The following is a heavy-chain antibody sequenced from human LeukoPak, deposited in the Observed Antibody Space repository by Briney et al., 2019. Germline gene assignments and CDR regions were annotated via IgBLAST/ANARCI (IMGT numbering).Heavy chain of an antibody. CDR2: LCSSGTLI. V-gene: IGHV3-21*01. Sequence: PGGSLRLSCAASGFTFSDRTMHLVRQAPGKGLGRVSCLCSSGTLIHYADSLKGRVTVSRDNAKNSLYLHLNSLSAEDTAVYYCASEIYSSRDDDAFDIWGQETMVTVSS. D-gene: IGHD6-13*01. J-gene: IGHJ3*02. CDR3: ASEIYSSRDDDAFDI. CDR1: GFTFSDRT.